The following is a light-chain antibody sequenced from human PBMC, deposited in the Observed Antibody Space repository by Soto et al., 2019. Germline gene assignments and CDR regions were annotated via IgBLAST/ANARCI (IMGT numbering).Light chain of an antibody. Sequence: QSALTQPPSASGSPGQSVTISCTGTSSDVGGYDYVSWHQQHPGKAPKVIIYGVNKRPSGVPDRFSGSKSGNTASLTVSGLQAEDEADYYCSSYAGTTNYVFGIGTKLTVL. V-gene: IGLV2-8*01. J-gene: IGLJ1*01. CDR3: SSYAGTTNYV. CDR1: SSDVGGYDY. CDR2: GVN.